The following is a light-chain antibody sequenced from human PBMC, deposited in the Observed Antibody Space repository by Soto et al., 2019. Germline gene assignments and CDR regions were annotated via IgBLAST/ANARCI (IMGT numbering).Light chain of an antibody. J-gene: IGLJ3*02. V-gene: IGLV2-8*01. CDR3: SSYAGSNNWV. CDR1: SSDVRGYNY. Sequence: QSVLTQPPSASGSPGQSVTISCTGTSSDVRGYNYVSWYQLHPGKAPKLIIYDVSQRPSGVPDRFSGSKSGNTASLTVSGLQAEDEADYYCSSYAGSNNWVFGGGTQLTVL. CDR2: DVS.